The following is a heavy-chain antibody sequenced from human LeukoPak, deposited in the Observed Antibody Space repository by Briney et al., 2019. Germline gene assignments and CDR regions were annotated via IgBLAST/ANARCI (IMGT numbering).Heavy chain of an antibody. V-gene: IGHV4-59*01. CDR2: IYYSGST. CDR1: GGSISSSY. Sequence: PSETLSLTCTVSGGSISSSYWSWIRQPPGKGLEWIGYIYYSGSTNYNPSLKSRVTIPVDTSKNQFSLKLSSVTAADTAVYYCARHCSSTSCYGDAFDIWGQGTMVTVSS. D-gene: IGHD2-2*01. CDR3: ARHCSSTSCYGDAFDI. J-gene: IGHJ3*02.